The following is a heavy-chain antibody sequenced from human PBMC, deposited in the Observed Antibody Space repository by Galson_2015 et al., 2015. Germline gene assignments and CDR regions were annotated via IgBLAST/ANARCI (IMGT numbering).Heavy chain of an antibody. Sequence: SLRLSCAASGFTFRNNAMNWVRQAPGKGLEWVSAISNSGIRTYYAESVKGRFTLSRDNSRNTLYLQMNSLRADDTAIYYCAKDEGYCSTTRCSYEYFQHWGQGTLVTVSS. J-gene: IGHJ1*01. CDR2: ISNSGIRT. D-gene: IGHD2-2*01. CDR1: GFTFRNNA. CDR3: AKDEGYCSTTRCSYEYFQH. V-gene: IGHV3-23*01.